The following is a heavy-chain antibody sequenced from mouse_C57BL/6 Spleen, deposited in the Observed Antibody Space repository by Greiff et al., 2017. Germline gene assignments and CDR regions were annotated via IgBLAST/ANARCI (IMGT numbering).Heavy chain of an antibody. CDR1: GFTFSDYG. D-gene: IGHD2-5*01. J-gene: IGHJ3*01. V-gene: IGHV5-17*01. Sequence: EVHLVESGGGLVKPGGSLKLSCAASGFTFSDYGMHWVRQAPEKGLEWVAYISSGSSTIYYADTVKGRFTISRDNAKNTLFLQMTSLRSEDTAMYYCARSYYSNYVGFAYWGQGTLVTVSA. CDR2: ISSGSSTI. CDR3: ARSYYSNYVGFAY.